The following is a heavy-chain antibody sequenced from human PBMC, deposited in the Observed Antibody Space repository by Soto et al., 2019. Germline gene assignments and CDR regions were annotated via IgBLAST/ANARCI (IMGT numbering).Heavy chain of an antibody. CDR2: INAGNGNT. D-gene: IGHD3-9*01. Sequence: AASVKVSCKASGYTFTSYAMHWVRQAPGQRLEWMGWINAGNGNTKYSQKFQGRVTITRDTSASTAYMELSSLRSEDTAVYYCARDWMNYDILTGWFYVNWFDPWGQGTLVTVSS. CDR1: GYTFTSYA. J-gene: IGHJ5*02. V-gene: IGHV1-3*01. CDR3: ARDWMNYDILTGWFYVNWFDP.